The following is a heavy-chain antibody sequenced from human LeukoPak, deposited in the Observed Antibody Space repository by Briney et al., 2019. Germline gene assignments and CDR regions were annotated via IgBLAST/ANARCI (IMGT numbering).Heavy chain of an antibody. V-gene: IGHV3-74*01. Sequence: GGSLRLSCAASGNSWMHWVRQAPGKGLVWVSHINSDGCWTSYADSVKGRFTISKDNAKNTVYLHMNSLRAEDTAVYYCVSFYETYWGRGTLVTVSS. J-gene: IGHJ4*02. CDR3: VSFYETY. D-gene: IGHD2/OR15-2a*01. CDR2: INSDGCWT. CDR1: GNSW.